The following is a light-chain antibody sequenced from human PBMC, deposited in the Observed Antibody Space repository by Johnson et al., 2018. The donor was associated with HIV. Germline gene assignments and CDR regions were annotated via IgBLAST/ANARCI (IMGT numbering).Light chain of an antibody. CDR3: GTWDGSLWAGGV. Sequence: QSVLTQPPSVSAAPGQKVTISCSGSSSNIGNNYVSWYQQLPGTAPKLLIYENNKRPSGIPDRFSGSKSGTSATLAITGLQTGDEADYYCGTWDGSLWAGGVFGTGTKVTVL. CDR2: ENN. J-gene: IGLJ1*01. CDR1: SSNIGNNY. V-gene: IGLV1-51*02.